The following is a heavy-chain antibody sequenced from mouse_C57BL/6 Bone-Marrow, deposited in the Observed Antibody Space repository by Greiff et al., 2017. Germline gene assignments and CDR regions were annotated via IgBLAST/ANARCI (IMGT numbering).Heavy chain of an antibody. CDR2: IDPEDGET. V-gene: IGHV14-2*01. Sequence: VQLQQSGAELVKPGASVKLSCTASGFNIKDYYMHWVKQRTEQGLEWIGRIDPEDGETKYAPKFQGTATLTADTSSTTAYLQLSSLTSEDTAVYYCALIPFITTVLATWYGEVWGTGTTVTVSS. CDR3: ALIPFITTVLATWYGEV. CDR1: GFNIKDYY. J-gene: IGHJ1*03. D-gene: IGHD1-1*01.